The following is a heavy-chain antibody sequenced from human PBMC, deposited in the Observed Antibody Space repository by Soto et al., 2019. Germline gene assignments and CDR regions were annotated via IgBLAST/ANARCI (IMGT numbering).Heavy chain of an antibody. D-gene: IGHD3-3*01. CDR3: ADGGEWSFNFVY. CDR1: GFTVSSNY. J-gene: IGHJ4*02. V-gene: IGHV3-53*01. Sequence: EVQLVESGGGLIQPGGSLRLSCAASGFTVSSNYMSWVRQAPGKGLEWVVGISASGDNSYYADSVKGRFTISRDNSKGTLYLQMNNLRAEDTAVYYCADGGEWSFNFVYWGQGTLVTVSS. CDR2: SASGDNS.